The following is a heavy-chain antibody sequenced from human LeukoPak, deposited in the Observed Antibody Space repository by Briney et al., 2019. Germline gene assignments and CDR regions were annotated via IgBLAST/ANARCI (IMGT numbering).Heavy chain of an antibody. V-gene: IGHV3-48*01. J-gene: IGHJ4*02. CDR1: GFTFSSYS. CDR3: AKDFLGVPEGY. D-gene: IGHD3-16*01. Sequence: GGSLRLSCAASGFTFSSYSMNWVRQAPGKGLEWVSYISSSSTIYYADSVKGRFTISRDNAKNTLYLQMNSLRAEDTAVYYCAKDFLGVPEGYWGQGTLVTVSS. CDR2: ISSSSTI.